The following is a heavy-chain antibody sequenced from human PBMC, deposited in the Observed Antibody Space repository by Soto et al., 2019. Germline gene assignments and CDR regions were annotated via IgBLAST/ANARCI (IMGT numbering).Heavy chain of an antibody. CDR1: GGTFSSYA. J-gene: IGHJ3*02. CDR3: ASWGRDGYTVTGGGAFDI. V-gene: IGHV1-69*01. CDR2: IIPIFGTA. D-gene: IGHD3-16*01. Sequence: QVQLVQSGAEVKKPGSSVKVSCKASGGTFSSYAISWVRQAPGQGLEWMGGIIPIFGTANYAQKFQGRVTITADESTSTAYMERRSLRSEDTAVYYCASWGRDGYTVTGGGAFDIWGQGTMVTVSS.